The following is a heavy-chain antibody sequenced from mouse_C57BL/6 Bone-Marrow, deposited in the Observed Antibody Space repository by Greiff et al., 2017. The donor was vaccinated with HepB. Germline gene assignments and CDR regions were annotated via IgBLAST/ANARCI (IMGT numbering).Heavy chain of an antibody. Sequence: VQLQESGPGLVKPSQSLFLTCSITGFPITSGYYWIWIRQSPGKPLEWMGYITHSGETFYNPSLQSPISITRETSKNQFFLQLNSVTTEDTAMYYCAGDIDSSGYVAYWGQGTLVTVSA. CDR2: ITHSGET. J-gene: IGHJ3*01. CDR1: GFPITSGYY. CDR3: AGDIDSSGYVAY. D-gene: IGHD3-2*02. V-gene: IGHV12-3*01.